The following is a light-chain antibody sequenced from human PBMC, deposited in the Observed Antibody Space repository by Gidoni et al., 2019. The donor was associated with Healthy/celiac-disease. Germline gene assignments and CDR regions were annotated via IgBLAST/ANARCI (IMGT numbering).Light chain of an antibody. J-gene: IGKJ1*01. CDR1: QSVSSSY. CDR3: QQYGSSWT. Sequence: ELVLTQSPGTLSLSPGERATLSCRASQSVSSSYFAWYQQKPGQAPRLLIYGASSRATGIPDRFSGSGSGTDFTLTISRLEPEDFAVYYCQQYGSSWTFGQGTKVEIK. V-gene: IGKV3-20*01. CDR2: GAS.